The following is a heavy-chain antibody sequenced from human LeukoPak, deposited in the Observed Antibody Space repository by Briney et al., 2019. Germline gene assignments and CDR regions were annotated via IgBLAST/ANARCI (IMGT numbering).Heavy chain of an antibody. CDR1: GFILSNYR. CDR3: ARGPGTAAAADGIDY. J-gene: IGHJ4*02. CDR2: ISSGNIYI. V-gene: IGHV3-21*01. D-gene: IGHD6-13*01. Sequence: GGSLRLSCAASGFILSNYRMNWVRQAPGKGLEWVSSISSGNIYIYYADSVKGRFTISRDNAKNSLYLQMNSLRAEDTAVYYCARGPGTAAAADGIDYWGQGTLVTVSS.